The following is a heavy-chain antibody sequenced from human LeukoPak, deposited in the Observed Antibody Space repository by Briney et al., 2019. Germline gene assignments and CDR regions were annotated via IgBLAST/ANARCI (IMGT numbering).Heavy chain of an antibody. D-gene: IGHD6-13*01. Sequence: PGGSLRLSCAASGFTFSSYAMSWVRQAPGKGLEWVSAISGSGGSTYYADSVKGRFTISRDNSKNTLYLQMNSLRAEDTAVHYCARGPLIAAAGTWWGQGTLVTVSS. CDR1: GFTFSSYA. CDR2: ISGSGGST. J-gene: IGHJ4*02. CDR3: ARGPLIAAAGTW. V-gene: IGHV3-23*01.